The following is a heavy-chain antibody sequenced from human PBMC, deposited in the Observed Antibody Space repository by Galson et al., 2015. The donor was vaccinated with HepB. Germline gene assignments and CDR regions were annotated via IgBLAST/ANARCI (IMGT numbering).Heavy chain of an antibody. D-gene: IGHD2-21*02. J-gene: IGHJ4*02. CDR2: VFHSGTT. CDR1: TTPISSSY. CDR3: VRDCSGGDCFYGTVDY. V-gene: IGHV4-4*07. Sequence: LSLTCTVSTTPISSSYWSWVRQPAAKGLEWIGRVFHSGTTNYNPSLKSRVTMSVDMSKNQFSLKLTSVTAADTAVYYCVRDCSGGDCFYGTVDYWGQGAVVTVSS.